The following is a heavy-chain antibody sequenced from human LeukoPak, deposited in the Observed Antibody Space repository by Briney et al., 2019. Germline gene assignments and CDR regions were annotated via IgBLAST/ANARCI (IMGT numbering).Heavy chain of an antibody. Sequence: KASETLSLTCTVSGGSISSSSYYWGWIRQPPGKGLEWIGSIYYSGSTYYNPSLKSRVTISVDRSKNQFSLKLSSVTTADTAVYYCARGRGLRYFDWFSGFDPWGQGTLVTVSS. CDR1: GGSISSSSYY. CDR3: ARGRGLRYFDWFSGFDP. CDR2: IYYSGST. J-gene: IGHJ5*02. D-gene: IGHD3-9*01. V-gene: IGHV4-39*07.